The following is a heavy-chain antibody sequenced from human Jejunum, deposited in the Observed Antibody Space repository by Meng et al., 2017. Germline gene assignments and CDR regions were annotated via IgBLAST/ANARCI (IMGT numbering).Heavy chain of an antibody. V-gene: IGHV3-7*01. CDR3: VRDPDIALPGQGEDAFDI. Sequence: GESLKTSWATPGFILSSYWMTWVRQAPGKGLEWVASINQDGRRVEYPDSVTGRFTISRDNTKNSLYLQVNRLGAGDTAMYCCVRDPDIALPGQGEDAFDIWGQGTMVTVSS. D-gene: IGHD6-19*01. J-gene: IGHJ3*02. CDR1: GFILSSYW. CDR2: INQDGRRV.